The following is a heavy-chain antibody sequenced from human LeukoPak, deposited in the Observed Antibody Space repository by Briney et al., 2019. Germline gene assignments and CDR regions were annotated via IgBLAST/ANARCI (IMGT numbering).Heavy chain of an antibody. D-gene: IGHD3-9*01. CDR1: GGSISSSSYY. Sequence: PSETLSLTCTVSGGSISSSSYYWGWIRQPPGKGLEWIGSIYYSGSTYYNPSLKSRVTISVDTSKNQFSLKLSSVTAADTAVYCCARLRRYFDWLFSFGEATQVDGGDDYWGQGTLVTVSS. V-gene: IGHV4-39*01. CDR3: ARLRRYFDWLFSFGEATQVDGGDDY. J-gene: IGHJ4*02. CDR2: IYYSGST.